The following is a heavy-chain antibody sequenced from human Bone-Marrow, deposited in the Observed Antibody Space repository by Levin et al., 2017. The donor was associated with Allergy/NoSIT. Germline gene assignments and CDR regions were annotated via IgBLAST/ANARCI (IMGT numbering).Heavy chain of an antibody. V-gene: IGHV1-18*01. CDR2: ISDNNGDT. D-gene: IGHD2-15*01. CDR1: GYTFTGYG. J-gene: IGHJ3*01. Sequence: GESLKISCKTSGYTFTGYGINWLRQAPGQGLEWMGWISDNNGDTKYSPKVQGRVTLTTDTSASTGYLELRNVRSDDTAVYYCARGAGFVVGPVAYEAFDFWGQGTRVIVSS. CDR3: ARGAGFVVGPVAYEAFDF.